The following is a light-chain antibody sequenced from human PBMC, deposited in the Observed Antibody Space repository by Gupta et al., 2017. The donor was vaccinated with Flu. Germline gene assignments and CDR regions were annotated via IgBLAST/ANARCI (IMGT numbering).Light chain of an antibody. J-gene: IGLJ2*01. CDR2: AND. Sequence: QSVVTQAPSASGTPGQRVTISCSGSYSNIGINIVNWYQQFPGTAPKLLIFANDERPSGVPDRFSGSKSGASASLAISGLQSEDEADYYCAVWDDTLKGPVFGGGTKLTVL. V-gene: IGLV1-44*01. CDR1: YSNIGINI. CDR3: AVWDDTLKGPV.